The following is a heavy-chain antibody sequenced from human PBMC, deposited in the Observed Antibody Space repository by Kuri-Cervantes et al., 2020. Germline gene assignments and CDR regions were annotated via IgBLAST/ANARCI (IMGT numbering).Heavy chain of an antibody. CDR3: ARGHFWIHYPDY. CDR1: GFTFSSYG. J-gene: IGHJ4*02. Sequence: GGSLRLSCAASGFTFSSYGMHWVRQAPGKGLEWVAVIWYDGSNKYYADSVKGRFTISRDNSKNTLYLQMNSLRAEDTAVYYCARGHFWIHYPDYWGQGTLVTVSS. V-gene: IGHV3-30*19. D-gene: IGHD3-3*02. CDR2: IWYDGSNK.